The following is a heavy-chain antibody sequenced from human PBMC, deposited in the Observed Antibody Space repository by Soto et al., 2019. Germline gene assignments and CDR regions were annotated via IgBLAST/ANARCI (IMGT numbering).Heavy chain of an antibody. CDR1: GYTLTSYY. D-gene: IGHD2-2*01. CDR3: AREEIVLVASSTPHDAFDI. Sequence: QEQLVQPGAEVTKPGASVKVSCKASGYTLTSYYIHWVRQAPGQGLEWMGIINPNGGSTTYAQKFQGRVTMTRDTSTSTVYMDLSSLRSEDTAVYYCAREEIVLVASSTPHDAFDIWGQGTLVTVSS. J-gene: IGHJ3*02. V-gene: IGHV1-46*03. CDR2: INPNGGST.